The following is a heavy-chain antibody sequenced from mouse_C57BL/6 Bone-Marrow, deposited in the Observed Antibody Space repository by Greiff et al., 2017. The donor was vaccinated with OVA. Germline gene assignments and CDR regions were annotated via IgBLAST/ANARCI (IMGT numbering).Heavy chain of an antibody. Sequence: VQLQQSGAELVRPGASVKMSCKASGYTFTSYTIHWVKQRPGQGLEWIGYIDPANDYTNYNQKFKGKATLTADKSSSTAYMQRSSLTSEASAVYCCTRGYYFDYWGQGNTLTVS. V-gene: IGHV1-4*01. CDR3: TRGYYFDY. J-gene: IGHJ2*01. CDR2: IDPANDYT. CDR1: GYTFTSYT.